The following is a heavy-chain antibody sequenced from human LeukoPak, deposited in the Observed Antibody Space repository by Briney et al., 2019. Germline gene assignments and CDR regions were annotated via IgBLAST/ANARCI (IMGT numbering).Heavy chain of an antibody. Sequence: SVKVSCKASGGAFSSYAISWVRQAPGQGLEWMGRIIPILGIANYAQKFQGRVTITADKTTSTAYMELSSLRSEDTAVYYCARSWPATLGYWFDPWGQGTLVTVSS. CDR1: GGAFSSYA. CDR2: IIPILGIA. J-gene: IGHJ5*02. D-gene: IGHD6-13*01. CDR3: ARSWPATLGYWFDP. V-gene: IGHV1-69*04.